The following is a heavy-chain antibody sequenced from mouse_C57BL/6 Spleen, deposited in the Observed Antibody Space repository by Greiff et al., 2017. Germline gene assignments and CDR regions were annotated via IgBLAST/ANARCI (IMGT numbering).Heavy chain of an antibody. CDR3: ARDLGDGYYFDY. J-gene: IGHJ2*01. CDR2: INYDGSSS. V-gene: IGHV5-16*01. Sequence: EVKVVESEGGLVQPGSSMKLSCTASGFTFSDYYMAWVRQVPEKGLEWVANINYDGSSSYYLDSLKSRFIISRDNAKNILYLQMSSLKSEDTATYYCARDLGDGYYFDYWGQGTTLTVSS. CDR1: GFTFSDYY. D-gene: IGHD2-3*01.